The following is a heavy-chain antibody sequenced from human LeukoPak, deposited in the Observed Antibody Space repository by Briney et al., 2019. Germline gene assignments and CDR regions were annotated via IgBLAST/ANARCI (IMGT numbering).Heavy chain of an antibody. CDR3: ARDQRLLLWFGESDPFDY. CDR1: GFSFHTHW. V-gene: IGHV3-7*01. Sequence: GGSLRLSCAASGFSFHTHWMGWVRQTPGKELEWVANIKQDGSSKEYVDSVRGRFTISRDNSKNTLYLQMNSLRAEDTAVYYCARDQRLLLWFGESDPFDYWGQGTLVTVSS. D-gene: IGHD3-10*01. CDR2: IKQDGSSK. J-gene: IGHJ4*02.